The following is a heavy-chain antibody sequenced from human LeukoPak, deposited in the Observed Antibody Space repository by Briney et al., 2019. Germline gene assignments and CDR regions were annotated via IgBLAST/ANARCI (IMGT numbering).Heavy chain of an antibody. Sequence: PSETLSLTCTVSGGSITSYYWCWIRQPPGKGLEWIGYIYNSGSTNYNPSLKSRVTMSLDTSKNQFSLKLSSVTAADTAVYYCARTRRYASYFDYWGQGTLVTVSS. J-gene: IGHJ4*02. CDR3: ARTRRYASYFDY. D-gene: IGHD1-1*01. CDR2: IYNSGST. CDR1: GGSITSYY. V-gene: IGHV4-59*08.